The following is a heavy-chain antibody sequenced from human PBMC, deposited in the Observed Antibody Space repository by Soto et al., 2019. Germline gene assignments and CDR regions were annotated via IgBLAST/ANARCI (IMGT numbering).Heavy chain of an antibody. Sequence: SETLSLTCAVYGGSFSGYYWSWIRQPPGKGLEWIGEINHSGSTNYNPSLKSRVTISVDTSKNQFSLKLSSVTAADTAVYYCARAGSGADEYYFDYWGQGTRVTVAS. CDR1: GGSFSGYY. J-gene: IGHJ4*02. D-gene: IGHD3-10*01. CDR2: INHSGST. V-gene: IGHV4-34*01. CDR3: ARAGSGADEYYFDY.